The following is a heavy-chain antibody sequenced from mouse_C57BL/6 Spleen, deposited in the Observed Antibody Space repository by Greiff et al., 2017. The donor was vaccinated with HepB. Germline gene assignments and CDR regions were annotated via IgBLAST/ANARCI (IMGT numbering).Heavy chain of an antibody. D-gene: IGHD2-14*01. Sequence: EVKLVESGGGLVKPGGSLKLSCAASGFTFSDYGMHWVRQAPEKGLEWVAYISSGSSTNYYADTVKGQFTISRDNAKNTRSLQMTSLTSEDTAMYYCARPGYEDYAMDYWGQGTSVTVSS. V-gene: IGHV5-17*01. CDR2: ISSGSSTN. CDR3: ARPGYEDYAMDY. J-gene: IGHJ4*01. CDR1: GFTFSDYG.